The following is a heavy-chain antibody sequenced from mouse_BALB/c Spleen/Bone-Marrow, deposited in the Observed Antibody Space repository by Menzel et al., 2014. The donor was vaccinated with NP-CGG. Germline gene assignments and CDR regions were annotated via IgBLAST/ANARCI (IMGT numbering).Heavy chain of an antibody. V-gene: IGHV5-6-3*01. J-gene: IGHJ2*01. D-gene: IGHD2-1*01. CDR2: INSNGGST. CDR3: VRGNYGNYVDYFDF. Sequence: EVHLVESGGGLVQPGGSLKLSCAASGFTFSSYGMSWVRQTPDKRLELVATINSNGGSTYYPDSVKGRFTISGDTAKNTLYLQMSSLKSEETAMYYCVRGNYGNYVDYFDFWGQGTTLTVSS. CDR1: GFTFSSYG.